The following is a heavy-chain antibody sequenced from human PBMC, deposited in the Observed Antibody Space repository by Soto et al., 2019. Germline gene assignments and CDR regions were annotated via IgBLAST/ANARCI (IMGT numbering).Heavy chain of an antibody. J-gene: IGHJ3*02. V-gene: IGHV4-31*03. CDR2: IYYSGST. D-gene: IGHD2-8*01. CDR1: GGSISSGGYY. CDR3: XRIVLMVYAIHGDPFDI. Sequence: SETLSLTCTVSGGSISSGGYYWSWIRQHPGKGLEWIGYIYYSGSTYYNPSLKSRVTISVDTSKNQFSLKLSSVTAADTAVYYCXRIVLMVYAIHGDPFDIWGQGTMVTVSS.